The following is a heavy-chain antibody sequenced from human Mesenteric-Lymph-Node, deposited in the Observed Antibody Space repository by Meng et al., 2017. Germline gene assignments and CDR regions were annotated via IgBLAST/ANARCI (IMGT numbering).Heavy chain of an antibody. J-gene: IGHJ4*02. CDR2: IWSDGNKE. V-gene: IGHV3-33*01. Sequence: GGSLRLSCEVSGEFIFSSYAMHWVRQAPGKGLEWVAVIWSDGNKEDYANSVKGRFTISRDNSKNTLYLEMSSLSVEDTAVYYCTRGGYGGNSWFDDYWGQGTLVTVSS. CDR3: TRGGYGGNSWFDDY. CDR1: GEFIFSSYA. D-gene: IGHD4-23*01.